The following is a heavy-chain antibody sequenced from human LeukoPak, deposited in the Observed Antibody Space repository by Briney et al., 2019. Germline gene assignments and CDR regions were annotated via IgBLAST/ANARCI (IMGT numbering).Heavy chain of an antibody. CDR2: INHSGST. Sequence: SETLSLTCAVSGYSISSGYYWSWIRQPPGKGLEWIGEINHSGSTNYNPSLKSRVTISVDTSKNQFSLKLSSVTAADTAVYYCARVSGSYYYGSGSYYGVGYYYYYMDVWGKGTTVTVSS. V-gene: IGHV4-34*01. CDR3: ARVSGSYYYGSGSYYGVGYYYYYMDV. D-gene: IGHD3-10*01. CDR1: GYSISSGYY. J-gene: IGHJ6*03.